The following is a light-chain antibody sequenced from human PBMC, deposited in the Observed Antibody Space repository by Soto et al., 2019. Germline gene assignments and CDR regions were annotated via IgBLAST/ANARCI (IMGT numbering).Light chain of an antibody. CDR3: QQRSTWPVT. CDR1: QSVSSY. V-gene: IGKV3-11*01. J-gene: IGKJ1*01. CDR2: DAS. Sequence: EIVLTQSPATLSLSPGERATLSCRASQSVSSYFAWYQQKPCQAPNLLIYDASNRATGIPARFSGSGSGTDFTLTISSLEPEDFAVYYCQQRSTWPVTFGQGTKVEI.